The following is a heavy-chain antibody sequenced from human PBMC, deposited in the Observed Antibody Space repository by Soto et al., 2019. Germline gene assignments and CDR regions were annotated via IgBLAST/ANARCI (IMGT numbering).Heavy chain of an antibody. CDR1: GGSISSGGYY. CDR3: ARDVRVADYDGMAV. V-gene: IGHV4-31*11. J-gene: IGHJ6*02. Sequence: QVQLQESGPGLVKPSQTLSLTCAVSGGSISSGGYYWSWIRQHPGKGLEWIGYIYYIGSTYYNPSLESRVTIAVDTSKYHCSRTLSSATTAATAVYYCARDVRVADYDGMAVGGQGTTVTVSS. D-gene: IGHD4-17*01. CDR2: IYYIGST.